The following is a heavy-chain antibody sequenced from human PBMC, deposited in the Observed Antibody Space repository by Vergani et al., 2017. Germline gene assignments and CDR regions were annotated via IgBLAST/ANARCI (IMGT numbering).Heavy chain of an antibody. CDR3: AGSSSSYYYYMDV. CDR1: GFTFSSYA. J-gene: IGHJ6*03. D-gene: IGHD6-6*01. Sequence: EVQLLESGGGLVQPGGSLRLSCAASGFTFSSYAMSWVRQAPGKGLEWVSSISSSSSYIYYADSVKGRFTISRDNAKNSLYLQMNSLRAEDTAVYYCAGSSSSYYYYMDVWGKGTTVTVSS. V-gene: IGHV3-21*01. CDR2: ISSSSSYI.